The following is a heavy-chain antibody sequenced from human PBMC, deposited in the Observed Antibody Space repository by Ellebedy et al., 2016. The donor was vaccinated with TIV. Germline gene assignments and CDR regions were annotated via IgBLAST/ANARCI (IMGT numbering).Heavy chain of an antibody. CDR3: ARDGSGGGMDV. CDR2: ISSSGSTI. Sequence: GESLKISCAASGFTFSSYSMNWVRQAPGKGLEWVSYISSSGSTIYYADSVKGRFTISRDNAKNSLYLQMNSLRAEDTAVYYCARDGSGGGMDVWGKGTTVTVSS. V-gene: IGHV3-48*04. J-gene: IGHJ6*03. D-gene: IGHD1-26*01. CDR1: GFTFSSYS.